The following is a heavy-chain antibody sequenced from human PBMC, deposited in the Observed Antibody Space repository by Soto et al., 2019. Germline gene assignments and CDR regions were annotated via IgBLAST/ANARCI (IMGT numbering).Heavy chain of an antibody. CDR3: ARGDGYNLDAFDI. Sequence: PGGSLRLSCAASGFTFSSYGMHWVRQAPGKGLEWVAVIWYDGSNKYYADSVKGRFTISRDNSKNTLYLQMNSLRAEDTAVYYCARGDGYNLDAFDIWGQGTMVTVSS. D-gene: IGHD5-12*01. V-gene: IGHV3-33*01. CDR1: GFTFSSYG. J-gene: IGHJ3*02. CDR2: IWYDGSNK.